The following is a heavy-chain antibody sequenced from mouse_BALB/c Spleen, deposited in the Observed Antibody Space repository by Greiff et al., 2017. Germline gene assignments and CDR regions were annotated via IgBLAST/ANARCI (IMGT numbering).Heavy chain of an antibody. Sequence: DVKLVESGGGLVQPGGSLKLSCAASGFTFSSYTMSWVRQTPEKRLEWVAYISNGGGSTYYPDTVKGRFTISRDNAKNTLYLQMSSLKSEDTAMYYCTRDIGLEGFAYWGQGTLVTVSA. D-gene: IGHD2-4*01. J-gene: IGHJ3*01. V-gene: IGHV5-12-2*01. CDR1: GFTFSSYT. CDR3: TRDIGLEGFAY. CDR2: ISNGGGST.